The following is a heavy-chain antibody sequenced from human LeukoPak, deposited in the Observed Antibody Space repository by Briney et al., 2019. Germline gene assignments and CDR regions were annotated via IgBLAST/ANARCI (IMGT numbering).Heavy chain of an antibody. CDR2: LSGSGDST. D-gene: IGHD1-1*01. CDR1: GFPFSSYA. CDR3: AKSHASIWNVYDY. Sequence: PGGSLRPSCAASGFPFSSYAMSWVRLAPGKGLEWVSALSGSGDSTYYADSVKGRFTISRDNSKNTLFLQMNSLRAEDTAVYYCAKSHASIWNVYDYWGQGTLVTVSS. J-gene: IGHJ4*02. V-gene: IGHV3-23*01.